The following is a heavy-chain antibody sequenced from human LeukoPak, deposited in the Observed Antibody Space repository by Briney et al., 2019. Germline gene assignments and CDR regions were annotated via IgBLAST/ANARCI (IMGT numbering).Heavy chain of an antibody. V-gene: IGHV4-4*02. CDR2: IYHSGGT. D-gene: IGHD2-15*01. CDR1: GAXINSTKC. J-gene: IGHJ4*02. Sequence: PSGTLSLTCAVSGAXINSTKCWTWVRQPPGKGLEWIGEIYHSGGTNYNPSLKSRVTISVDTSKNQFSLKLSSVTAADTAVYYCARLPRYCSGGSCYSATSYYFDYWGQGTLVTVSS. CDR3: ARLPRYCSGGSCYSATSYYFDY.